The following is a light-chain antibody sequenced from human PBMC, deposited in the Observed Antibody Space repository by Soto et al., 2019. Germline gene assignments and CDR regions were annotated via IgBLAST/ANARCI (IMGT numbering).Light chain of an antibody. CDR1: SSDVGGYSY. CDR2: EVS. Sequence: QYVLGHPASVSGSPGDSITISCTGTSSDVGGYSYVSWYQQHPGKAPKLMIYEVSNRPSGVSNRFSGSKSGNTASLTISGLQAEEEADYYCSSYTSSSNIVFGTGTKVTVL. CDR3: SSYTSSSNIV. J-gene: IGLJ1*01. V-gene: IGLV2-14*01.